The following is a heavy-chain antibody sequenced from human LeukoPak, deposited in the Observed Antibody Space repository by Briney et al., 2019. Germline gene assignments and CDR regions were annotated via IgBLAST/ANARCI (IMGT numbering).Heavy chain of an antibody. V-gene: IGHV3-33*01. CDR1: GFIFSTYG. CDR2: IWYDGSNK. CDR3: ARVSIVVITTGPFDY. J-gene: IGHJ4*02. Sequence: GRSLRLSCAASGFIFSTYGMQWVRQAPGKGLEWVALIWYDGSNKYYVDSVKGRFTISRDNAKNSLYLQMNSLRAEDTAVYYCARVSIVVITTGPFDYWGQGTLVTVSS. D-gene: IGHD3-22*01.